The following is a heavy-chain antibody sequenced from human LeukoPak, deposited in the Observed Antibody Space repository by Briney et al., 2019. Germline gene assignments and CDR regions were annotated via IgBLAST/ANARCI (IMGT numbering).Heavy chain of an antibody. CDR2: INHRGTS. CDR1: GSSISGDYL. Sequence: PSETLSLTCAVSGSSISGDYLWGWIRQPPGKGLEWIGTINHRGTSYYNPSLMSRVTMSVDTSKNHFSLKLTSVTATDPAVYCSVRAAVDGPGHNAFDIWGQGTMVTVSS. CDR3: VRAAVDGPGHNAFDI. J-gene: IGHJ3*02. V-gene: IGHV4-38-2*01. D-gene: IGHD6-19*01.